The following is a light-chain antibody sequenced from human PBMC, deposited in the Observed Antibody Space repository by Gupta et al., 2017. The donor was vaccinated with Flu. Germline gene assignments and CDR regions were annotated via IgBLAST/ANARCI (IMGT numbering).Light chain of an antibody. CDR2: DTS. V-gene: IGLV7-46*01. J-gene: IGLJ3*02. CDR1: TGDVTSSHF. Sequence: QPVLTQNPSLTVSPRGTVTLTCSSSTGDVTSSHFPYWFQQKPGQAPRTLIYDTSNKHSWTPARFSGSLLGGKAALTLSGAQPEDAAEYYCLLYYSGARPQFGGGTKLTVL. CDR3: LLYYSGARPQ.